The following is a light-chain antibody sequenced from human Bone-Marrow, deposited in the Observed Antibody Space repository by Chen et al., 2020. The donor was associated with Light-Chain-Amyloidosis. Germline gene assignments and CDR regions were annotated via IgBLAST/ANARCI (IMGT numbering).Light chain of an antibody. J-gene: IGLJ1*01. Sequence: QSALTQRRSVSGSPGQSVTISCTGTSSDVGGYNYVSWHQQHPGKAPKLMIYDVSKRPSGVPDRFSGSKSGNTASLTISGLQAEDEADYYCCSYAGSSTYVFGTGTKVTVL. CDR2: DVS. CDR3: CSYAGSSTYV. V-gene: IGLV2-11*01. CDR1: SSDVGGYNY.